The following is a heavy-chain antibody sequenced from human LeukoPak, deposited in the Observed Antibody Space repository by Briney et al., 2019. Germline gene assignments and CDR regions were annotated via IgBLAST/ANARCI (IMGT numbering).Heavy chain of an antibody. D-gene: IGHD2-8*01. V-gene: IGHV4-31*03. CDR1: GGSISSGGYY. CDR3: ARSGVYVSYDYFDY. J-gene: IGHJ4*02. Sequence: SQTLSLTCTVSGGSISSGGYYWSWIRQHPGKGLEWIGYIYYSGSTYYNPSLKSRVTISVDTSKNQFSLKLSSVTAADTAVYYCARSGVYVSYDYFDYWGQGTLVTVSS. CDR2: IYYSGST.